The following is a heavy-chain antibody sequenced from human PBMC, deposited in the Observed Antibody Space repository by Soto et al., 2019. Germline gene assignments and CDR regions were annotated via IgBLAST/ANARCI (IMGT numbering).Heavy chain of an antibody. Sequence: EVQLAESGGGLIQPGGSLRLSCAASGFTVSNKYMRWVRQAPGKGLEWVSVIYSGGSTYYADSVKGRFTISRDNSKNTLYLQVNSLRADDTAVYYCARAGGFNIGYFDYWGQGTLVTVSS. J-gene: IGHJ4*02. D-gene: IGHD3-22*01. CDR2: IYSGGST. V-gene: IGHV3-53*01. CDR1: GFTVSNKY. CDR3: ARAGGFNIGYFDY.